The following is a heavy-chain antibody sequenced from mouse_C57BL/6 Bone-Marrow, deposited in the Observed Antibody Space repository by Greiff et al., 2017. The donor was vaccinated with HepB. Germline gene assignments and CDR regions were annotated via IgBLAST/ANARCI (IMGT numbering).Heavy chain of an antibody. CDR1: GYTFTSYG. J-gene: IGHJ4*01. Sequence: QVQLQQSGAELARPGASVKLSCKASGYTFTSYGISWVKQRTGQGLEWIGEIYPRSGNTYYNEKFKGRATLTADKSSSTAYMELRSLTSEDSAVYFCAREDYGSSPYAMDYWGQGTSVTVSS. V-gene: IGHV1-81*01. CDR3: AREDYGSSPYAMDY. D-gene: IGHD1-1*01. CDR2: IYPRSGNT.